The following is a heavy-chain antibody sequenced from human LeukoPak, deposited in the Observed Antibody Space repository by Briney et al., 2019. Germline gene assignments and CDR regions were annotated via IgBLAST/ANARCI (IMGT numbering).Heavy chain of an antibody. CDR3: ARVSPPGPPAAHYYYYYYMDV. CDR2: ISAYNGNT. D-gene: IGHD2-2*01. Sequence: GASVKVSCKASGYTFTSYGISWVRQAPGQGLEWMGWISAYNGNTNYAQKLQGRVTMTTDTSTSTAYMELRSLRSDDTAVYYCARVSPPGPPAAHYYYYYYMDVWGKGTTVTVSS. CDR1: GYTFTSYG. J-gene: IGHJ6*03. V-gene: IGHV1-18*01.